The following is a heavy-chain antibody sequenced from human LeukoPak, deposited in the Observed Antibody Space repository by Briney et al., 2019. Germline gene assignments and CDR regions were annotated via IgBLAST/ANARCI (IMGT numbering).Heavy chain of an antibody. V-gene: IGHV3-21*01. J-gene: IGHJ4*02. CDR3: ARAEGYSSSSYPFDY. CDR1: GFTFSSYS. CDR2: ISSSSSYI. D-gene: IGHD6-6*01. Sequence: PGGSLRLSCAASGFTFSSYSMNWVRQAPGKGLEWVSSISSSSSYIYYADSVKGRFTISRGNAKNSLYLQMNSLRAEDTAVYYCARAEGYSSSSYPFDYWGQGTLVTVSS.